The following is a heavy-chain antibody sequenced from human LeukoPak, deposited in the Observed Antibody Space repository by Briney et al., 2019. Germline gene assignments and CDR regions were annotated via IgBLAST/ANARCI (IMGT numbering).Heavy chain of an antibody. Sequence: SSVKVSCKASGGTFSRYVISWVRQAPGQGLEWMGRIIPIFDETNIAQKFQGRVRLTEDKSTTTAYMELTSLKSEDTAIYYCAREDGWGFDIWGQGTMVSVSS. CDR1: GGTFSRYV. J-gene: IGHJ3*02. CDR2: IIPIFDET. D-gene: IGHD3-10*01. CDR3: AREDGWGFDI. V-gene: IGHV1-69*04.